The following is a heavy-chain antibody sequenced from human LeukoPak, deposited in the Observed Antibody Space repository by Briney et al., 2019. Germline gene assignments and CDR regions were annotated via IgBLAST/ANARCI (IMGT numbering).Heavy chain of an antibody. J-gene: IGHJ4*02. CDR2: IRYDGSNK. CDR3: AKDSGYRVLEPLDY. V-gene: IGHV3-30*02. D-gene: IGHD1-1*01. CDR1: GFTFSSYG. Sequence: GGSLRLSCAASGFTFSSYGMHWVRQAPGKGLEWVAFIRYDGSNKYYADSVKGRFTISRDNSKDTLYLQMNSLRAEDTAVYYCAKDSGYRVLEPLDYWGQGTLVTVSS.